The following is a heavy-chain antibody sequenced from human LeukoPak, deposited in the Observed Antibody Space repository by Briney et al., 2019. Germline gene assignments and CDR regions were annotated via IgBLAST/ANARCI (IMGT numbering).Heavy chain of an antibody. CDR2: IYSGGST. D-gene: IGHD3-22*01. CDR1: GFTVSSNY. J-gene: IGHJ3*02. Sequence: GGSLRLSCAASGFTVSSNYMSWVRQAPGKGLEWVSVIYSGGSTYYADSVKGRFTISRDNSKNTLYLQMNSLRAEDAAVYYCARTYYYDSSALGNAFDIWGQGTMVTVSS. CDR3: ARTYYYDSSALGNAFDI. V-gene: IGHV3-66*01.